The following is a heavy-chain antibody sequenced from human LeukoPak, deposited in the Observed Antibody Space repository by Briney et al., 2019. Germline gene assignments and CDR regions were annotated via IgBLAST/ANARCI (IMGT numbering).Heavy chain of an antibody. V-gene: IGHV4-59*08. D-gene: IGHD6-19*01. Sequence: PSETLSLTCTVSGGSISSYYWSWIRQPPGKGLEWIGYIYYSGSTNYNPSLKSRVTISVDTSKNQFSLKLSSVTAADTAVYYCAQGYSSGWPYYWGQGTLVTVSS. CDR1: GGSISSYY. CDR3: AQGYSSGWPYY. J-gene: IGHJ4*02. CDR2: IYYSGST.